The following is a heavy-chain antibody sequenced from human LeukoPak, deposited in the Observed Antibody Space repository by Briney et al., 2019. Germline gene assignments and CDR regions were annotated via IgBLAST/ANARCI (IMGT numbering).Heavy chain of an antibody. CDR3: ARENVGGGSGSYSSN. CDR1: GFTFSSYW. CDR2: IKQDGSEK. D-gene: IGHD3-10*01. J-gene: IGHJ4*02. Sequence: PGGSLRLSCAASGFTFSSYWMSWVRQAPGKGLEWVANIKQDGSEKYYVDSVKGRFTISRDNAKNSLYLQMNSLRAEDTAVYYCARENVGGGSGSYSSNWGQGTLVTVSS. V-gene: IGHV3-7*01.